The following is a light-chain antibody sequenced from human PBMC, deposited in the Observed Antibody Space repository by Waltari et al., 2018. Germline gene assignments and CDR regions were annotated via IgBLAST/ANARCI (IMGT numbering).Light chain of an antibody. CDR2: DAY. Sequence: EIVLTQSPATLSLSPGERATLSCRASRSVISYLAWYQQKPGQAPRLLIYDAYTRATGIPARFSGSGSGTEFTLTVSGLEPEDFAVYYCQQRSDWPYTFGQGTKLEIK. J-gene: IGKJ2*01. CDR1: RSVISY. CDR3: QQRSDWPYT. V-gene: IGKV3-11*01.